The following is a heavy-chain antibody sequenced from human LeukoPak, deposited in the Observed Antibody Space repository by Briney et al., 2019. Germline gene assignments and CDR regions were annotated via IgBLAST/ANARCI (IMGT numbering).Heavy chain of an antibody. Sequence: ASVKVSCKASGYTFTGYYMHWMRQAPGQGLEWMGWINPNSGGTNYAQKFQGRVTMTRDTSISTAYMELSRLRSDDTAVYYCARIGGSSWYHYYYYMDVWGKGTTVTVSS. D-gene: IGHD6-13*01. CDR3: ARIGGSSWYHYYYYMDV. J-gene: IGHJ6*03. CDR1: GYTFTGYY. CDR2: INPNSGGT. V-gene: IGHV1-2*02.